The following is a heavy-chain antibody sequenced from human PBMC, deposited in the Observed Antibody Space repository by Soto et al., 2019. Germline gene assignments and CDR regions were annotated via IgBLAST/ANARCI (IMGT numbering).Heavy chain of an antibody. Sequence: SETLSLTCTVSGGSISGHYWSWIRQPPGKGLQYIGYISYSGSTNYNPSLKSRVTISVDTSNNQFSLRLSSVTAADTAVYHCARDVGLQHDTGYYDFWSGKNNWFDPWGQGILVTVSS. D-gene: IGHD3-3*01. J-gene: IGHJ5*02. V-gene: IGHV4-59*11. CDR1: GGSISGHY. CDR3: ARDVGLQHDTGYYDFWSGKNNWFDP. CDR2: ISYSGST.